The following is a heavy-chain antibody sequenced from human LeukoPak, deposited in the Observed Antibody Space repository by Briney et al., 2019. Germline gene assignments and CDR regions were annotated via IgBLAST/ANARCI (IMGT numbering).Heavy chain of an antibody. D-gene: IGHD6-19*01. V-gene: IGHV1-69*04. J-gene: IGHJ4*02. CDR2: IIPIFGIA. CDR3: ARDSASSSGWFDY. Sequence: SVKVSCKAFGGTFSSYAISWVRQAPGQGLEWMGRIIPIFGIANYAQKFQGRVTITADKSTSTAYMELSSLRSEDTAVYYCARDSASSSGWFDYWGQGTLVTVSS. CDR1: GGTFSSYA.